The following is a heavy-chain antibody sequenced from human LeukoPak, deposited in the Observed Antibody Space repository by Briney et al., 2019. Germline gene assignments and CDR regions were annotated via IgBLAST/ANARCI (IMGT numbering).Heavy chain of an antibody. CDR3: ARGSGTGTTTSLRY. V-gene: IGHV4-34*01. CDR2: INHSGST. CDR1: GRSFSGYY. Sequence: SETLSLTCAVYGRSFSGYYWSWIRQPPGKGLEWIGEINHSGSTNYNPSLKSRVTISVDTSKNQFSLKLSSVTAADTAVYYCARGSGTGTTTSLRYWGQGTLVTVSS. J-gene: IGHJ4*02. D-gene: IGHD1-7*01.